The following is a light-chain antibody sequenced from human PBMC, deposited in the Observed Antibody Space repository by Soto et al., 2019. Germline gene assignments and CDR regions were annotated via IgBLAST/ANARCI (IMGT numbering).Light chain of an antibody. CDR2: GAS. Sequence: EIVMTQSPATLSVSPGERATLSCRASQSVSSNLAWYQQKPGQPPRLLISGASTRATGIPARFSGSGSGTEFTLTISSLQSEDFAVYYCQQYDNWPLTFGGGTKVEI. V-gene: IGKV3-15*01. J-gene: IGKJ4*01. CDR1: QSVSSN. CDR3: QQYDNWPLT.